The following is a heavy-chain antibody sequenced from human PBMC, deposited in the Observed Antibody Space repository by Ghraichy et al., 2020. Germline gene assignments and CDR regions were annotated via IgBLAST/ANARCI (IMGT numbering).Heavy chain of an antibody. D-gene: IGHD6-13*01. J-gene: IGHJ4*02. Sequence: SQTLSLTCAVYNGPFDSYFWSWIRQPPGKGLEWIWEINHSGSTNYNPSLKSRVTISVDTSKNQFSLRLSSVTAADTAVYYCARGRKSSQQLVPLPFDYWGQGTLVTVSS. CDR1: NGPFDSYF. CDR2: INHSGST. CDR3: ARGRKSSQQLVPLPFDY. V-gene: IGHV4-34*01.